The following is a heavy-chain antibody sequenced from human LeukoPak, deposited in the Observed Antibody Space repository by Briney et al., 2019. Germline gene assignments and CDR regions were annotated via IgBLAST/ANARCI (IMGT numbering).Heavy chain of an antibody. Sequence: GGSLRLSCAASGFTFSGSAMHWVRQASGKGLEWVGRIRSKANSYATAYAASVKGRFTISRDDSQNTAYLQMNSLKTEDTAVYYCTRLGPYYFDYWGQGTLVTVSS. CDR3: TRLGPYYFDY. CDR2: IRSKANSYAT. J-gene: IGHJ4*02. V-gene: IGHV3-73*01. CDR1: GFTFSGSA.